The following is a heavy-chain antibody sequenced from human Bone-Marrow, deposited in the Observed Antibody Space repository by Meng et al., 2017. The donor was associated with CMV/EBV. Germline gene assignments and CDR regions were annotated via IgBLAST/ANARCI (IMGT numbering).Heavy chain of an antibody. Sequence: LRQCGPGLVMPSGTPSLTCTVSGGSLSSSSYYWGWIRQPPGKGLEWIGSIYYSGSTYYNPSLKSRVTISVDTSKNQFSLKLSSVTAADTAVYYCARALGYYYDSSGYPFDYWGQGTLVTVSS. CDR3: ARALGYYYDSSGYPFDY. V-gene: IGHV4-39*07. CDR2: IYYSGST. D-gene: IGHD3-22*01. CDR1: GGSLSSSSYY. J-gene: IGHJ4*02.